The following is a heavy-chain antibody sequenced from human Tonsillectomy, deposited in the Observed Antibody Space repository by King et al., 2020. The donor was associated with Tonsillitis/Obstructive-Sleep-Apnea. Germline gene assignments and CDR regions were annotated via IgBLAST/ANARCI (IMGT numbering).Heavy chain of an antibody. CDR2: IYSGGGT. Sequence: EVQLVESGGGLIQPGGSVRLSCAASGFTVSSNYMSWVRQAPGKGLEWVSIIYSGGGTYHADSVKGRFTISRGNSKNTLYLQMNSLRAEDTAVYYCARERVVVVPAAIAVYYYNGMDVWGQGTTVTVSS. CDR1: GFTVSSNY. D-gene: IGHD2-2*02. CDR3: ARERVVVVPAAIAVYYYNGMDV. V-gene: IGHV3-53*01. J-gene: IGHJ6*02.